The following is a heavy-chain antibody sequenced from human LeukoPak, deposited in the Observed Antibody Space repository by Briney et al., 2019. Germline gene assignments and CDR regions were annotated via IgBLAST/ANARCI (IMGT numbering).Heavy chain of an antibody. V-gene: IGHV1-2*02. CDR2: INPNSGGT. Sequence: ASAKVSCKASGYTFTGYYMHWVRQAPGQGLEWMGWINPNSGGTNYAQKFQGRVTMTRDTTISTAYMELSRLRSDDTAVYYCARVRKEARWSYYYMDVWGKGTTVTVSS. D-gene: IGHD4-23*01. J-gene: IGHJ6*03. CDR3: ARVRKEARWSYYYMDV. CDR1: GYTFTGYY.